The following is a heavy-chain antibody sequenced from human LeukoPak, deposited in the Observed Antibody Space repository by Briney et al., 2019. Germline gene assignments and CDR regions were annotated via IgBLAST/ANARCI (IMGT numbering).Heavy chain of an antibody. CDR2: ISSSSSYI. Sequence: PGGSLRLSCAASGFTFSSYSMNWVRQAPGKGLEWVSSISSSSSYIYYADSVKGRFTISRDNAKNSLYLQMNSLRAEDTAVYYCARIYCSSTSCRPPYYYGMDVWAKGPRSPSPQ. D-gene: IGHD2-2*01. CDR3: ARIYCSSTSCRPPYYYGMDV. J-gene: IGHJ6*04. V-gene: IGHV3-21*01. CDR1: GFTFSSYS.